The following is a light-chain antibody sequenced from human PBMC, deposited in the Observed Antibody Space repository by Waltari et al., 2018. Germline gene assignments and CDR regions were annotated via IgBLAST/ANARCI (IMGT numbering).Light chain of an antibody. Sequence: DIVMTQSPDSLAVSLGERATINCKSSQNVLFTSNDKNYLAWYQQKAGQPPKLRIYWASTRKSGVPDRFSGSGSGTDFTLTISSLQAEDVAVYYCQQYYNPPLTFGGGTKVEIK. CDR3: QQYYNPPLT. J-gene: IGKJ4*01. CDR1: QNVLFTSNDKNY. CDR2: WAS. V-gene: IGKV4-1*01.